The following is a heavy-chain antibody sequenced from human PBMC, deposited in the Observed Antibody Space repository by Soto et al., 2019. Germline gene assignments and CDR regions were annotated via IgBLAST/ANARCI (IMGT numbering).Heavy chain of an antibody. V-gene: IGHV4-31*03. D-gene: IGHD3-22*01. Sequence: SETLSLTCTVSGGSISSGGYYWSWIRQHPGKGLEWIGYIYYSGSTYYNPSLKSRVTISVDTSKNQFSLKLSSVTAADTAVYYCASYYDSSGYYLYNWFDPWGQGTLVTVSS. CDR1: GGSISSGGYY. J-gene: IGHJ5*02. CDR3: ASYYDSSGYYLYNWFDP. CDR2: IYYSGST.